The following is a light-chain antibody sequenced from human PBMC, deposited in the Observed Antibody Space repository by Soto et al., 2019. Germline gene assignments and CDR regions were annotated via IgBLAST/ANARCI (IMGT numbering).Light chain of an antibody. Sequence: EIVLTQSPGTLSLSPGERATLSCGASQSVTSNYLAWYQQKPGQAPRLLIFGASIRVTVIPDRCIRSGSVTYFTLTITRLEPEDFAVYYCQHYVTSLTTFGQGTKVEVK. CDR3: QHYVTSLTT. V-gene: IGKV3-20*01. J-gene: IGKJ1*01. CDR2: GAS. CDR1: QSVTSNY.